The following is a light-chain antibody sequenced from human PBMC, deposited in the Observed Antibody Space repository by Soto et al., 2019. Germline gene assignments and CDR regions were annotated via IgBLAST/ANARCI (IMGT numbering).Light chain of an antibody. CDR2: GAS. Sequence: EIVLTQSPGTLSLSPGERATLSCRPSQSVSSNYLAWYQQKLGQAPRLLIYGASSRATGIPDRFSGSGSGTDVTLTISRLEPEDFAVYYCQQYGSSPPYTFGQGTKLEIK. V-gene: IGKV3-20*01. J-gene: IGKJ2*01. CDR1: QSVSSNY. CDR3: QQYGSSPPYT.